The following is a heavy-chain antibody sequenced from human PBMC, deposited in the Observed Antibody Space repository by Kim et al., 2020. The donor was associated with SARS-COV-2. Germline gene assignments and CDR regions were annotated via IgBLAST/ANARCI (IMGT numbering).Heavy chain of an antibody. CDR2: ISYDGSNK. CDR3: ARDPGSSWYEGG. V-gene: IGHV3-33*05. D-gene: IGHD6-13*01. Sequence: GGSLRLSCAASGFTFSSYGMHWVRQAPGKGLEWVAVISYDGSNKYYADSVKGRFTISRDNSKNTLYLQMNSLRAEDTAVYYCARDPGSSWYEGGWGQGTLVTVSS. CDR1: GFTFSSYG. J-gene: IGHJ4*02.